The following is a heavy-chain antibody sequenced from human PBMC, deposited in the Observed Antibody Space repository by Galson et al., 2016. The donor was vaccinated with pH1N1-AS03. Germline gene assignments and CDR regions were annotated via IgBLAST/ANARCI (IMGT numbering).Heavy chain of an antibody. J-gene: IGHJ4*02. CDR1: GYSIRSDYY. D-gene: IGHD2-21*01. CDR3: AAPGGGSYSY. Sequence: SETLSLTCEVSGYSIRSDYYWGWNRQPPGKGLEWIGSVHHSGATWHNPSLKSRVTISVDTSKNQFSLRVNPVTVADTAVDYCAAPGGGSYSYWGQGKLVTVSS. V-gene: IGHV4-38-2*01. CDR2: VHHSGAT.